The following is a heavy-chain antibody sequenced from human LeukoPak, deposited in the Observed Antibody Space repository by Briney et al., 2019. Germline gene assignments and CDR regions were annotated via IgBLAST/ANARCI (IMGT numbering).Heavy chain of an antibody. CDR1: GFTFSSYW. CDR3: ARDAPYYYDSSGLPNDY. D-gene: IGHD3-22*01. Sequence: GGSLRLSCAASGFTFSSYWMHWVRQAPGKGLVWVSRINSDGSSTSYADSVKGRFTISRDNSKNTLYLQMNSLRAEDTAVYYCARDAPYYYDSSGLPNDYWGQGTLVTVSS. V-gene: IGHV3-74*01. J-gene: IGHJ4*02. CDR2: INSDGSST.